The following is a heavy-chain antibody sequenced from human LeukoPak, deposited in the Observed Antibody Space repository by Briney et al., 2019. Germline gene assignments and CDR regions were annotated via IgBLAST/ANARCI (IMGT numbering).Heavy chain of an antibody. CDR3: ARDGGGYCSGGSCYHDY. D-gene: IGHD2-15*01. J-gene: IGHJ4*02. Sequence: SVNVSCTASGGTFSSYAISWVRQAPGQGLEWMGGIIPIFGTANYARKFQGRVTITADESTSTAYMELSSLRSEDTAVYYCARDGGGYCSGGSCYHDYWGQGTLVTVSS. CDR2: IIPIFGTA. V-gene: IGHV1-69*13. CDR1: GGTFSSYA.